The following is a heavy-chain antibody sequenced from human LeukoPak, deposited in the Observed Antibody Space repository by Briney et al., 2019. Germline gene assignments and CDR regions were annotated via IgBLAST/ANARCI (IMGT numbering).Heavy chain of an antibody. CDR1: GFTFSSYG. CDR3: ARDQGQWLSCDY. CDR2: ISYDGSNK. Sequence: PGGSLRLSCAASGFTFSSYGMHWVRQAPGKGLEWVAVISYDGSNKYYADSVKGRFTISRDNSKNTLYLQMNSLRAEDTAVYYCARDQGQWLSCDYWGQGTLVTVSS. D-gene: IGHD6-19*01. J-gene: IGHJ4*02. V-gene: IGHV3-30*03.